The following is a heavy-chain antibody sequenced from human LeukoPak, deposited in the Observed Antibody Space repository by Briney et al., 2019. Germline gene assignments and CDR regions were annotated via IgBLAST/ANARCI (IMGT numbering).Heavy chain of an antibody. D-gene: IGHD2-2*01. CDR1: GFTLSTIA. CDR2: ISGSGAST. J-gene: IGHJ4*02. CDR3: AKDGRYCSSNTCYQYFDS. V-gene: IGHV3-23*01. Sequence: GGSLRLSCLPSGFTLSTIAMSWVRQAPGKGLEWISGISGSGASTYDADSVNGRFTSSRDDSRNTLYLQMNSLRAEYTAVYYCAKDGRYCSSNTCYQYFDSWGQGALVTVSS.